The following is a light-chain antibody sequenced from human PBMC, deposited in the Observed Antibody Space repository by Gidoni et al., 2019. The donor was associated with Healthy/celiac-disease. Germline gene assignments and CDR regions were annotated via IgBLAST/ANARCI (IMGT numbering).Light chain of an antibody. V-gene: IGLV2-14*03. CDR1: SSDVGGYNY. Sequence: HSALTHPASVSGSPGQSITISCTGTSSDVGGYNYVSWYQQHPGKAPKLMIYDVSNRPSGVSNRFSGSKSGNTASLTISGLQAEDEADYYCSSYTSSSTRVFGTGTKVTVL. CDR3: SSYTSSSTRV. J-gene: IGLJ1*01. CDR2: DVS.